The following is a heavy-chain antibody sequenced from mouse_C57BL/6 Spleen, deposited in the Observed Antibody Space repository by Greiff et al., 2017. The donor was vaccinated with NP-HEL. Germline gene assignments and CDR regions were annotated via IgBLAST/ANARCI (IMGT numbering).Heavy chain of an antibody. CDR2: ISDGGSYT. J-gene: IGHJ4*01. CDR1: GFTFSSYA. Sequence: EVQGVESGGGLVKPGGSLKLSCAASGFTFSSYAMSWVRQTPEKRLEWVATISDGGSYTYYPDNVKGRFTISRDNAKNNLYLQMSHLKSEDTAMYYCARAPDYYGSRYYYAMDYWGQGTSVTVSS. D-gene: IGHD1-1*01. V-gene: IGHV5-4*01. CDR3: ARAPDYYGSRYYYAMDY.